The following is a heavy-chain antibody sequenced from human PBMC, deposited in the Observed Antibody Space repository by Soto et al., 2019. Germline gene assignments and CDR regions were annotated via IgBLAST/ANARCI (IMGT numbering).Heavy chain of an antibody. CDR3: ARDSGSP. Sequence: ASVKVSCKASGYTFTSYGISWVRQAPGQGFEWMGWINADNGNTKYAQKFQGRITITRDTSASTAYMELSSLRSEDTAVYYCARDSGSPWGPGTLVTVSS. CDR2: INADNGNT. J-gene: IGHJ5*02. D-gene: IGHD3-10*01. CDR1: GYTFTSYG. V-gene: IGHV1-18*01.